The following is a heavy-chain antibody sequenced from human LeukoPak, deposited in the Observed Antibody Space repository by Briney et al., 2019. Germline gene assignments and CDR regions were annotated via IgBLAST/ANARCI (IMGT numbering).Heavy chain of an antibody. V-gene: IGHV1-2*02. D-gene: IGHD3-10*01. Sequence: RASVKVSCKASGYTFTGYYMHWVRQAPGQGLEWMGWINPNSGGTNYAQKFQGRVTMTRDTSISTAYMELSRLRSDDTAVYYCARSMVRGVIISWGMDVWGKGTTVTVSS. CDR2: INPNSGGT. CDR1: GYTFTGYY. J-gene: IGHJ6*03. CDR3: ARSMVRGVIISWGMDV.